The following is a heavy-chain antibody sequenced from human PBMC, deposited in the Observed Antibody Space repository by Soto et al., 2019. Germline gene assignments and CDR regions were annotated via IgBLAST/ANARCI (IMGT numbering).Heavy chain of an antibody. Sequence: SETLSLTCTVSGGSISTSSFYCGWIRQPPGKGPEWIGYIYHSGSTYYNPSLKSRVTISVDRSKNQFSLKLSSVTAADTAVYYCARVPDRWGQGTLVTVSS. D-gene: IGHD2-2*01. CDR3: ARVPDR. CDR2: IYHSGST. V-gene: IGHV4-39*07. CDR1: GGSISTSSFY. J-gene: IGHJ5*02.